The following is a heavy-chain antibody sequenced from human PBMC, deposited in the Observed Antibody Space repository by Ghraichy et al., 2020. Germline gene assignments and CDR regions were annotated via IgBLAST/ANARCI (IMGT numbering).Heavy chain of an antibody. CDR3: ARESVLTGMGYYASDI. D-gene: IGHD3-9*01. CDR2: IKQDGSDT. CDR1: GFTFSSHY. J-gene: IGHJ3*02. V-gene: IGHV3-7*03. Sequence: GGSLRLSCAASGFTFSSHYMTWVRQAPGKGLEWVANIKQDGSDTFYLDSVRGRFTISRDNAKNSLYLQMNSLRADDTAVYYCARESVLTGMGYYASDIWGQGTMVTVSS.